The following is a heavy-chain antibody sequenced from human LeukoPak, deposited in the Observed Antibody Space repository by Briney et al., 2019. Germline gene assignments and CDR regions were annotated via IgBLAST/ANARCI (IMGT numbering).Heavy chain of an antibody. J-gene: IGHJ4*02. CDR3: ARDLRTADYTNGDY. D-gene: IGHD3-3*01. CDR2: IYSGGSI. CDR1: GFTVSNNY. Sequence: GGSLRLSCAASGFTVSNNYMGWVRQAPGKGLEWVSVIYSGGSIYYADSVQGRFTISRDNSKNTLYLQMNSLRAEDTAVYYCARDLRTADYTNGDYWGQGTLVTVSS. V-gene: IGHV3-53*01.